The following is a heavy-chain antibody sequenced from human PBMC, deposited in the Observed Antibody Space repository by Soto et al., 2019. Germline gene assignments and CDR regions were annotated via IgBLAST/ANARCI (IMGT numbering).Heavy chain of an antibody. J-gene: IGHJ3*02. CDR2: IYYSGST. D-gene: IGHD1-1*01. Sequence: QVQLQESGPGLVKPSQTLSLTCTVSGGSISSGGYYWSWIRQHPGKGLEWIGYIYYSGSTYYNPSLKSRVTISVDTSKNQFSLKLSSVTAADTAVYYCARDSTTGTPYAFDIWGQGIMVTVSS. CDR1: GGSISSGGYY. V-gene: IGHV4-31*03. CDR3: ARDSTTGTPYAFDI.